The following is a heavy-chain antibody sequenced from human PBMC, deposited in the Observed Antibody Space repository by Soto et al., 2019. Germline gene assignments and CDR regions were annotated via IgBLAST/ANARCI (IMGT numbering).Heavy chain of an antibody. V-gene: IGHV1-8*01. CDR3: ARGGAMVRGVITNWFDP. D-gene: IGHD3-10*01. CDR2: VNPNSGNT. J-gene: IGHJ5*02. Sequence: GPVKGSCQASWYHFPRYYNKLGRQSTGQGLEGMGWVNPNSGNTGYAQKFQGRVTMTRNTSISTAYMELSSLRSEDTAMYYCARGGAMVRGVITNWFDPWGQGTLVTVSS. CDR1: WYHFPRYY.